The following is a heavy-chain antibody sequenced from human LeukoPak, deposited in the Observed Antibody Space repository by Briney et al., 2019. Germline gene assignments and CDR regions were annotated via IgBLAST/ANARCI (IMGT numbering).Heavy chain of an antibody. D-gene: IGHD1-26*01. CDR1: GFTFDDYA. V-gene: IGHV3-20*04. CDR3: AKDIELFMS. Sequence: GGSLRLSCTASGFTFDDYAMSWVRQAPGKGLEWVSGINWNGGSTAYADSVKGRFTISRDDSNSTLFLQMDNLRVEDTATYYCAKDIELFMSWGQGTLVIVSS. CDR2: INWNGGST. J-gene: IGHJ5*02.